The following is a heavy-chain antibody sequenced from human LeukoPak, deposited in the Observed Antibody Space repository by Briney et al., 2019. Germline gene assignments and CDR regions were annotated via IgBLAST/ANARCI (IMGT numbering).Heavy chain of an antibody. Sequence: GAPVKVSCKASGYTFTNYGISWVRQAPGQGLEWMGWISAYNGNTNHAQKLQGRVTMTTDTSTSTAYMELRSLRSDDTAVYYCARVRRGGTNWFDPWGQGTLVTVSS. D-gene: IGHD1-14*01. V-gene: IGHV1-18*01. CDR2: ISAYNGNT. J-gene: IGHJ5*02. CDR3: ARVRRGGTNWFDP. CDR1: GYTFTNYG.